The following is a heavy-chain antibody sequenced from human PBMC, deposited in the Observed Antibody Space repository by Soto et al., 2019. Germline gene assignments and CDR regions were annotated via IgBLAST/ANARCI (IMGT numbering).Heavy chain of an antibody. CDR1: GYTFTSYA. V-gene: IGHV1-3*01. CDR3: ARRGDTAMATGNYYFDY. D-gene: IGHD5-18*01. J-gene: IGHJ4*02. CDR2: INAGNGNT. Sequence: ASVKVSCKASGYTFTSYAMHWVRQAPGQRLEWMGWINAGNGNTKYSQKFQGRVTITRDTSASTAYMELSSLRSEDTAVYYCARRGDTAMATGNYYFDYWGQGTLVTVSS.